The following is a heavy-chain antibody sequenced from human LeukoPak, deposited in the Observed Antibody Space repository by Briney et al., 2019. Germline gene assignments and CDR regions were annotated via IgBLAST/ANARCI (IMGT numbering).Heavy chain of an antibody. J-gene: IGHJ6*03. CDR2: ISSSSSYI. D-gene: IGHD2-15*01. Sequence: GGSLRLSCAASGFTFSSYSMNWVRQAPGKGLEWVSSISSSSSYIYYADSVKGRFTISRDNAKNSLYLQMNSLRAEDTAVYYCAREGCSGGSCSFMDVWGKGTTVTVSS. V-gene: IGHV3-21*01. CDR1: GFTFSSYS. CDR3: AREGCSGGSCSFMDV.